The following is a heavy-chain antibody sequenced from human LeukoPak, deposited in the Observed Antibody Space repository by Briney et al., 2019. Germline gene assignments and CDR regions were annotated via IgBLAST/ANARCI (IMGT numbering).Heavy chain of an antibody. J-gene: IGHJ4*02. CDR2: ISYGGST. Sequence: PSETLSLTCTVSGGSISSNSNYWAWIRQPPGRGLEWIGSISYGGSTYYSPSLESRVTISVDTSKNQFSLRLSSMTAADTAVYYCARQALWFFDHWGQGTLVTVSS. D-gene: IGHD2-21*01. V-gene: IGHV4-39*01. CDR1: GGSISSNSNY. CDR3: ARQALWFFDH.